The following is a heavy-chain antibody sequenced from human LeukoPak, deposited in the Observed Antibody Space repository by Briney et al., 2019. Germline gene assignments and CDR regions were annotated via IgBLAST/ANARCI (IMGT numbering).Heavy chain of an antibody. V-gene: IGHV3-7*02. D-gene: IGHD4-17*01. CDR2: IKEDGSEK. Sequence: GGSLKLSCAASGFTFSGSAMHWVRQAPGKGLEWVANIKEDGSEKYYVDSVKGRFTLSRDNAKNSLYLQMNSLRAEDTAVYYCARGHYGLDCWGQGTLVIVSS. CDR3: ARGHYGLDC. CDR1: GFTFSGSA. J-gene: IGHJ4*02.